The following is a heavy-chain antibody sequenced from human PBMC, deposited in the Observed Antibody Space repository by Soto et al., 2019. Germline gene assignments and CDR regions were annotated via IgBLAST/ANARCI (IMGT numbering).Heavy chain of an antibody. J-gene: IGHJ4*02. Sequence: SVKVSCKASGGTFSSYAISWVRQAPGQGLEWMGGIIPIFGTANYAQKFQGRVTITADESTSTAYMELSSLRSEDTAVYYCARDPVSPNYYDSSGYNYFDYWGRGTLVTVSS. CDR2: IIPIFGTA. CDR1: GGTFSSYA. V-gene: IGHV1-69*13. D-gene: IGHD3-22*01. CDR3: ARDPVSPNYYDSSGYNYFDY.